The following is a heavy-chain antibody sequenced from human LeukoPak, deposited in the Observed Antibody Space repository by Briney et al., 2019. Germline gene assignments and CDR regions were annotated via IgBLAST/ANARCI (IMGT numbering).Heavy chain of an antibody. CDR1: GYTFTSYY. CDR2: INPSGGST. V-gene: IGHV1-46*01. Sequence: ASVKVSGKASGYTFTSYYMHWVRQAPGQGLEWMGIINPSGGSTSYAQKFQGRVTMTRDTSTSTVYMELSSLRSEDTAVYYCASAYCGGDCYSPEEEYYYYGMDVWGKGTTVTVSS. CDR3: ASAYCGGDCYSPEEEYYYYGMDV. J-gene: IGHJ6*04. D-gene: IGHD2-21*02.